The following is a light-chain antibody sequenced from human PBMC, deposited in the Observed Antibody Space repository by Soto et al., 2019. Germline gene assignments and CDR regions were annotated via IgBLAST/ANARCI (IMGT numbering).Light chain of an antibody. J-gene: IGKJ1*01. V-gene: IGKV3-15*01. Sequence: EIVMTQSPATLSVSPGERATLSCRASQSVSSNLDWYQQKPGQAPRLLLYGASTRATGIPARFSGSGSGTEFTLTISSLQSEDFAVYYCQQYNNLPLAFGQGTKVEIK. CDR2: GAS. CDR3: QQYNNLPLA. CDR1: QSVSSN.